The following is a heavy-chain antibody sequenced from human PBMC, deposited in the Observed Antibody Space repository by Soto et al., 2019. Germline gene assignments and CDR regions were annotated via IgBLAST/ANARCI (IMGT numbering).Heavy chain of an antibody. Sequence: EVQLLESGGGLVQAGGSLRLSCAASGFPFSRDGMSWVRQAPGKGLEWVSLITDNGRSTYYADSVKGRFTISRDNTKNTLFLQMNSLTAEDTAVYYCEKQRPTTNAFDHWGPGALVTVSS. D-gene: IGHD4-17*01. CDR1: GFPFSRDG. J-gene: IGHJ4*02. CDR3: EKQRPTTNAFDH. CDR2: ITDNGRST. V-gene: IGHV3-23*01.